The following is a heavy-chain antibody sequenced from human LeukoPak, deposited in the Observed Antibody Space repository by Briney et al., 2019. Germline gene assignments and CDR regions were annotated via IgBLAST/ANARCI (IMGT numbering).Heavy chain of an antibody. CDR3: ARGRVSGTTLYFDY. CDR1: GDSISSDSDY. CDR2: IYSGST. D-gene: IGHD1-1*01. Sequence: SETLSLTCTVSGDSISSDSDYWSWIRQPAGKGLEWIGRIYSGSTDYNPSFRSRLTISVDTSKNQFSLKLSSVTAADTAVYYCARGRVSGTTLYFDYWGQGTLFTVSS. J-gene: IGHJ4*02. V-gene: IGHV4-61*02.